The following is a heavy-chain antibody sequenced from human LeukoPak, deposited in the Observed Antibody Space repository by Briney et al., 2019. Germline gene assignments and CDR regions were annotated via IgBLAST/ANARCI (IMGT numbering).Heavy chain of an antibody. CDR1: GFTFSSYS. CDR3: VKPYYYSSGSLK. J-gene: IGHJ4*02. CDR2: INQDGGEK. D-gene: IGHD3-10*01. Sequence: PGGSLRLSCAASGFTFSSYSMNWVRQAPGKGLEWVATINQDGGEKYYVDSVKGRFTISRDNAKNSLYLQLSSLGVEDTAVYYCVKPYYYSSGSLKWGQGTLVTVSS. V-gene: IGHV3-7*01.